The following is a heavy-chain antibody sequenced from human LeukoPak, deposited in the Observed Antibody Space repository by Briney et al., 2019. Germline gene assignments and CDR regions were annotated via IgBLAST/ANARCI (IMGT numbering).Heavy chain of an antibody. J-gene: IGHJ4*02. CDR2: INQDGSEK. D-gene: IGHD3-10*01. Sequence: PGGSLRLSCAASGFTFSSHWMSWVRQAPGKGLEWVASINQDGSEKYSVDSVKGRFTISRDNAKNALYLQMNSLRAEDTAFYYCARDHVVRGVVWDYWGQGTLVTVSS. V-gene: IGHV3-7*05. CDR1: GFTFSSHW. CDR3: ARDHVVRGVVWDY.